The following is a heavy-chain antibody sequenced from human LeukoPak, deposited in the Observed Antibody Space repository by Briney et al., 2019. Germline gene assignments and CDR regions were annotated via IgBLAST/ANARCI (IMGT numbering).Heavy chain of an antibody. V-gene: IGHV4-59*01. CDR1: GGSISSFY. Sequence: SETLSLTCTVSGGSISSFYWTWIRQPPGKGLEWIGYIYYSGTTNYNPSLKSRVTISVDTSKNQFSLKLGSVTPADTAVYYCARDPRGDSDFDYWGQGTLVTVSS. J-gene: IGHJ4*02. D-gene: IGHD2-21*02. CDR3: ARDPRGDSDFDY. CDR2: IYYSGTT.